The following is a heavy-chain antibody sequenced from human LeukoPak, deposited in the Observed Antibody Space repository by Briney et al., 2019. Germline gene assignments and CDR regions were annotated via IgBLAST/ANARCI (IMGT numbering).Heavy chain of an antibody. CDR3: ARGFNYDILTGYYMPPYYFDY. V-gene: IGHV3-30*03. J-gene: IGHJ4*02. CDR1: GFTFSSYG. Sequence: PGRSLRLSCAASGFTFSSYGMHWVRQAPGKGLEWVAVISYDGSNKYYADSVKGRFTISRDNSKNTLYLQMNSLRAEDTAVYYCARGFNYDILTGYYMPPYYFDYWGQGTLVTVSS. CDR2: ISYDGSNK. D-gene: IGHD3-9*01.